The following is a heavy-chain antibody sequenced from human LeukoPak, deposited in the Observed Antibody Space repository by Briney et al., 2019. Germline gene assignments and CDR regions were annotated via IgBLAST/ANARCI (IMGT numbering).Heavy chain of an antibody. V-gene: IGHV1-24*01. CDR1: GYTLTELS. CDR3: ATAGYYYGSGSFFDY. CDR2: FDPGNGET. J-gene: IGHJ4*02. Sequence: GASVKVSCKASGYTLTELSMHWVRQAPGKGLEWMGGFDPGNGETIYAQKFQGRVTMTEDTSTDTAYMELSSLRSEDAAVYYCATAGYYYGSGSFFDYWGQGTLVTVSS. D-gene: IGHD3-10*01.